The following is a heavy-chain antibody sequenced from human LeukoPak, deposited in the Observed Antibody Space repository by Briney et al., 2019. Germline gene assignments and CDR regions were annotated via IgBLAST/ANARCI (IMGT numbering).Heavy chain of an antibody. Sequence: PSETLSLTCAVYGGSFSGYYWSWIRQPPGKGLEWIGYIYYSGSTNYNPSLKSRVTISVDTSKNQFSLKLSSVTAADTAVYYCARDESGYDYKGAFDIWGQGTMVTVSS. J-gene: IGHJ3*02. V-gene: IGHV4-59*01. D-gene: IGHD5-12*01. CDR2: IYYSGST. CDR3: ARDESGYDYKGAFDI. CDR1: GGSFSGYY.